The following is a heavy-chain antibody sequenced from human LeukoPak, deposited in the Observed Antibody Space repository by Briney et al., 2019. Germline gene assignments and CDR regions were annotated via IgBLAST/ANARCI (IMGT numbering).Heavy chain of an antibody. J-gene: IGHJ4*02. CDR3: ARGGYCGDDCFFYS. V-gene: IGHV4-61*02. Sequence: SQTLSLTCTVSGGSINSGTYYWSWIRQPAGKGLEWIGRIYPSGTTNYNPSLKSRVTISVDTSKNQFSLKLTSVTAADTVVYYCARGGYCGDDCFFYSWGQGTLVTVSS. D-gene: IGHD2-21*02. CDR2: IYPSGTT. CDR1: GGSINSGTYY.